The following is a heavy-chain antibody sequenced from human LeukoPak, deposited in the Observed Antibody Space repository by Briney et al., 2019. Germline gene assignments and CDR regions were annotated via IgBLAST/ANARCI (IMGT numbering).Heavy chain of an antibody. D-gene: IGHD2-21*02. CDR2: INHSGST. J-gene: IGHJ4*02. V-gene: IGHV4-34*01. CDR3: ARGQTSVVTAIPYYFDY. CDR1: GGSLSGYF. Sequence: SETLSLTCAVYGGSLSGYFWSWIRQPPGKGLEWVAEINHSGSTNYNPSLKSRVTISVDTSKNQFSLKLSSVTAADTAVYYCARGQTSVVTAIPYYFDYWGRGSLVTVSS.